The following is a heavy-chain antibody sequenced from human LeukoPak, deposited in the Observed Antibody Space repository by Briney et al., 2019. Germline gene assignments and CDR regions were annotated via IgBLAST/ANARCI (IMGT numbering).Heavy chain of an antibody. Sequence: AGSLRLSCAASGFTISGSAMHWVRQASGKGLEWVGRIRSKANSYATAYAASVKGRFTISRDESKNTAYLQMNSLNTEDTAVYYCTSLVRVDVTLPNDAFDIRGQGTMVTVS. D-gene: IGHD3-10*01. CDR1: GFTISGSA. J-gene: IGHJ3*02. V-gene: IGHV3-73*01. CDR2: IRSKANSYAT. CDR3: TSLVRVDVTLPNDAFDI.